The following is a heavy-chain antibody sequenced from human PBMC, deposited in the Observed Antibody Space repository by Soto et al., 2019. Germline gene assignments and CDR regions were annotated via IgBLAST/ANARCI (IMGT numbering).Heavy chain of an antibody. V-gene: IGHV3-13*01. CDR3: ARDVGSRNWFDP. Sequence: GGSLRLSCAASGFTFSTYDMHWVRQATGKGLEWVSGIGSAGDTYYAGSVKGRFTISRENAKNSLYLQMNSLRVEDTAVYYCARDVGSRNWFDPWGQGTLVTVSS. CDR2: IGSAGDT. J-gene: IGHJ5*02. CDR1: GFTFSTYD. D-gene: IGHD6-13*01.